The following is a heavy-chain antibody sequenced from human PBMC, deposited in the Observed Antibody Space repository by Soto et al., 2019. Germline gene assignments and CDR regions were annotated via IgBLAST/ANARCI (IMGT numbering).Heavy chain of an antibody. CDR2: IYYSGST. CDR3: ARGSTMIGGFDP. Sequence: SETLSLTCTVSGGSISSYYWSWIRQPPGKGLEWIGYIYYSGSTNYNPSLKSRVTISVDTSKNQFSLKLGSVTAADTAVYYCARGSTMIGGFDPWGQGTLVTVSS. D-gene: IGHD3-22*01. CDR1: GGSISSYY. V-gene: IGHV4-59*01. J-gene: IGHJ5*02.